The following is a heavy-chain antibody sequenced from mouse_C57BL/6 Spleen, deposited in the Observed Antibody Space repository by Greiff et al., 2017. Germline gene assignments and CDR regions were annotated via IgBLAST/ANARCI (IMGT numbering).Heavy chain of an antibody. CDR2: IYPRSGNT. Sequence: VNVVESGAELARPGASVKLSCKASGYTFTSYGIRWVKQRTGQGLEWIGEIYPRSGNTYYNEKFKGKATLTADKSSSTAYMERRSLTSEDSAVYFGARTPYDYPYAMDYWGQGTSVTVSS. D-gene: IGHD2-4*01. CDR1: GYTFTSYG. J-gene: IGHJ4*01. V-gene: IGHV1-81*01. CDR3: ARTPYDYPYAMDY.